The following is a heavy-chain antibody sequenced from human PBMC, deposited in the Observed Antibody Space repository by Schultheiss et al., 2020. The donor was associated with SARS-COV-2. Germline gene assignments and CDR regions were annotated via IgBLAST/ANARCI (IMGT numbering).Heavy chain of an antibody. Sequence: GGSLRLSCKGSGYSFTSYWIGWVRQMPGKGLEWMGIIYPGDSDTRYSPSFQGHVTISADKSISTAYLQWSSLKASDTAMYYCARPIGGSGSYPDAFDIWGQGTMVTVSS. V-gene: IGHV5-51*01. D-gene: IGHD3-10*01. CDR2: IYPGDSDT. CDR3: ARPIGGSGSYPDAFDI. CDR1: GYSFTSYW. J-gene: IGHJ3*02.